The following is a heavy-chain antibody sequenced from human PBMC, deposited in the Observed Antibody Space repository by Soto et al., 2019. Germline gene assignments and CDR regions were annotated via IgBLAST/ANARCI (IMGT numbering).Heavy chain of an antibody. CDR3: ASLYFDWYDDAFDV. CDR2: IKQDGGEK. V-gene: IGHV3-7*01. J-gene: IGHJ3*01. CDR1: GFTFSTYW. D-gene: IGHD3-9*01. Sequence: GGSLRLSCAASGFTFSTYWMSWVRQAPGKGLEWVANIKQDGGEKYYVDSVKGRFTISRDNAKNSLYLQMNSLRAEDTAVYYCASLYFDWYDDAFDVWGRGTMVTVSS.